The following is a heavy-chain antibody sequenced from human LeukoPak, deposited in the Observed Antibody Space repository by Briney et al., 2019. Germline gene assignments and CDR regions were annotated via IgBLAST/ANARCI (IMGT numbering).Heavy chain of an antibody. CDR3: ARASNDYFDY. CDR1: GFTFSSYS. V-gene: IGHV3-21*01. J-gene: IGHJ4*02. Sequence: GGSLRLSCAASGFTFSSYSMNWVRQAPGKGLEWVSSNSSSSSYIYYADSVKGRFTISRDNAKNSLYLQMNSLRAEDTAVYYCARASNDYFDYWGQGTLVTVSS. D-gene: IGHD1-1*01. CDR2: NSSSSSYI.